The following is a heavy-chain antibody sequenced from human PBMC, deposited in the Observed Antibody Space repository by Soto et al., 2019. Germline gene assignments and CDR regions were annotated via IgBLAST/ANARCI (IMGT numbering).Heavy chain of an antibody. D-gene: IGHD4-17*01. J-gene: IGHJ6*02. CDR2: ISYDGTNK. V-gene: IGHV3-30*18. Sequence: QVQLVESGGGEVQPGRSLTISCAASGFTFSTYGMHWVRQTPGKGLEWVAVISYDGTNKFYSDSVKDRFTISRDNFKNTRTLQMNSLRADDTAVYSCAKDLQSYGDYDYYCYGMDVWGLGTRVTVSS. CDR1: GFTFSTYG. CDR3: AKDLQSYGDYDYYCYGMDV.